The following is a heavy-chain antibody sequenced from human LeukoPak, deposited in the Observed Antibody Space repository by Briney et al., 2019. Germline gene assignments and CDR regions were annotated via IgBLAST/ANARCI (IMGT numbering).Heavy chain of an antibody. V-gene: IGHV1-2*02. CDR2: INPNSGGT. D-gene: IGHD2-15*01. CDR3: ARGGGRSWVDY. Sequence: GASVRVSCKASGYTFTGLYMHWVRQAPGQGLEWMGWINPNSGGTNYAQKFQGRVTMTRDTSISTAYMELSGLRSDDTAVYFCARGGGRSWVDYRGQGALVTVSS. CDR1: GYTFTGLY. J-gene: IGHJ4*02.